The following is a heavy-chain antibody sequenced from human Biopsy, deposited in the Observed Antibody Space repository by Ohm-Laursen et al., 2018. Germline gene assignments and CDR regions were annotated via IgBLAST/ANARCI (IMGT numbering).Heavy chain of an antibody. CDR1: GGYISHYY. Sequence: SETLSLTCTVSGGYISHYYWTWIRQPAGQGLEWIGRIYITGETDYNPSLKSQVTMSVDSSKKQFSLKLKSVTAADTAIYYCARAPPLIRGVVESRFDSWGQGTLVIVSS. D-gene: IGHD3-10*01. V-gene: IGHV4-4*07. J-gene: IGHJ5*01. CDR2: IYITGET. CDR3: ARAPPLIRGVVESRFDS.